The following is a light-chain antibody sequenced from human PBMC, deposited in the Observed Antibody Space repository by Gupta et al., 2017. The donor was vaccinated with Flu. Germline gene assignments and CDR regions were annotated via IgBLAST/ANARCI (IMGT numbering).Light chain of an antibody. J-gene: IGLJ2*01. V-gene: IGLV3-1*01. CDR2: DDN. CDR3: QAWDNSTVV. CDR1: KLGDKF. Sequence: CSGDKLGDKFVSWYQQKPGQSPVVVIYDDNRRPSGIPERLSGSNSGNTATLTISGTLAVDEADYFCQAWDNSTVVFGGGTKLTVL.